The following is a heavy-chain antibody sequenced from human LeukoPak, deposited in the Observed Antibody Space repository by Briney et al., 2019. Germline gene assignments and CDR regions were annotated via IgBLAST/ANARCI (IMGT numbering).Heavy chain of an antibody. Sequence: SETLSLTCAVSGGSISSSNWWSWVRQPPGKGLEWIGEIYHSGSTNYNPSLKSRVTISVDKSKNQFPLKLSSVTAADTAVYYCARGAYYDFWCGYYQYYFDYWGQGTLVTVSS. CDR3: ARGAYYDFWCGYYQYYFDY. CDR1: GGSISSSNW. CDR2: IYHSGST. V-gene: IGHV4-4*02. D-gene: IGHD3-3*01. J-gene: IGHJ4*02.